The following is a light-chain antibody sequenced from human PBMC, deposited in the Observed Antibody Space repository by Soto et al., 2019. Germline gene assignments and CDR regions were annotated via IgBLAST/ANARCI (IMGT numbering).Light chain of an antibody. J-gene: IGKJ1*01. CDR2: GLS. Sequence: EIVMTQSPATLSLSAGERATLSCRASQRITTVAWYQQKPGQAPRLLIYGLSIRAPGVPARFSVSGSGTEFTLTIGSLQSEDFAVYFCQQYYDWPTFGQGTKVDIK. CDR1: QRITT. CDR3: QQYYDWPT. V-gene: IGKV3-15*01.